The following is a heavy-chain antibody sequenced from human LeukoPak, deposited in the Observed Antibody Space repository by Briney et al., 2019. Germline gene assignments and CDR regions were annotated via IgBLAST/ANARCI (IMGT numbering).Heavy chain of an antibody. V-gene: IGHV5-51*01. CDR1: GYRFTDYW. CDR2: IYPGDSDT. CDR3: ARSGSGWYY. D-gene: IGHD6-19*01. J-gene: IGHJ4*02. Sequence: PGESLKISCKGSGYRFTDYWIGWVRQMPGKGLEWMGIIYPGDSDTRYSPSFQGQVTISVDKSISAAYLQWCGLKASDTAMYYCARSGSGWYYWGQGTLVTVSS.